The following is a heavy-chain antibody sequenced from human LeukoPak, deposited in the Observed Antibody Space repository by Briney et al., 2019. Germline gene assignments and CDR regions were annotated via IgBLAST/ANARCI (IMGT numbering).Heavy chain of an antibody. V-gene: IGHV1-8*01. Sequence: GASVKVSCKASGYTFTSYDINWVRQATGQGLEWMGWMNPNSGNTGYAQKFQGRVTMTRNTSISTAYMELSSLRSEDTAVYYCARGGDCSSTSCYRGHWFDPWGQGTLVTVSS. D-gene: IGHD2-2*02. CDR2: MNPNSGNT. J-gene: IGHJ5*02. CDR3: ARGGDCSSTSCYRGHWFDP. CDR1: GYTFTSYD.